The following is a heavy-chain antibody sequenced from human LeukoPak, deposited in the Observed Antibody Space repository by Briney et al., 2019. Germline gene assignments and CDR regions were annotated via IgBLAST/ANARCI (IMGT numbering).Heavy chain of an antibody. CDR1: GYTFTGYY. CDR2: INPNSGGT. J-gene: IGHJ5*02. CDR3: ARVAVGATYNWFDP. D-gene: IGHD1-26*01. V-gene: IGHV1-2*02. Sequence: ASVKVSCKASGYTFTGYYMHWVRQAPGQELEWMGWINPNSGGTNYAQKFQGRVTMTRDTSISTAYMELSRLRSDDTAVYYCARVAVGATYNWFDPWGQGTLVTVSS.